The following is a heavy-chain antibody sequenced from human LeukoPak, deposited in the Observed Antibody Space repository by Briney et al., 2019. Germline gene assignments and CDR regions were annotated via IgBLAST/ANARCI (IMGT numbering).Heavy chain of an antibody. CDR1: GFTFISYA. CDR2: ISSNGGAT. D-gene: IGHD3-9*01. J-gene: IGHJ4*02. CDR3: AKDEAAVLRFFDWKSPIDF. V-gene: IGHV3-64D*06. Sequence: GGSLRLSCSASGFTFISYAMHWVRQAPGKGLEYVSAISSNGGATYYADSVKGRFTISRDNFKNTLYLQMSSLRAEDTAVYYCAKDEAAVLRFFDWKSPIDFWGQGTLVTVSS.